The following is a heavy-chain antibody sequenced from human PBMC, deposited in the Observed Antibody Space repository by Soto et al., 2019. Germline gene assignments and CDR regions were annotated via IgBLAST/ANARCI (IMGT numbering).Heavy chain of an antibody. Sequence: AAVKVSCKASGGTFSSYAISWVRQAPGQGLEWMGGIVPIFGTANYAQKFQGRVTITADESTSTAYMELSSLRSEDTAVYYCARPDIDWVGATRYYYYYGMDVWGQGTTVTVSS. CDR2: IVPIFGTA. CDR3: ARPDIDWVGATRYYYYYGMDV. V-gene: IGHV1-69*13. CDR1: GGTFSSYA. J-gene: IGHJ6*02. D-gene: IGHD1-26*01.